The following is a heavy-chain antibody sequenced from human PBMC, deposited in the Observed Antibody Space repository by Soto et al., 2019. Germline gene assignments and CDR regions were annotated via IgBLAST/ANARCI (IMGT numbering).Heavy chain of an antibody. CDR1: GGSISSGGYY. CDR2: IYYSGST. D-gene: IGHD1-1*01. CDR3: ARRNCFSFDY. Sequence: SETLSLTCTVSGGSISSGGYYWSWIRQHPGKGLEWIGYIYYSGSTYYNPSLKSRVTMSVDTSKNQFSIKLTSVTAADTAVYYCARRNCFSFDYWGQGTLVTVAS. J-gene: IGHJ4*02. V-gene: IGHV4-39*01.